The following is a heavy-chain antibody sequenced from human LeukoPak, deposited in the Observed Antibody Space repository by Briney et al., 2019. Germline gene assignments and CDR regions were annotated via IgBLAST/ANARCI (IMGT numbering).Heavy chain of an antibody. CDR1: GFTFSTFG. J-gene: IGHJ4*02. D-gene: IGHD3-16*02. V-gene: IGHV3-30*02. Sequence: LAGGSLRLSCAASGFAASGFTFSTFGMHWVLQAPGKGLEWVAFIRYDGSNKYYADSVKGRFTISRDDSKNTLYLQMNSLRSDDTAVYYCARDPKRNGELSLFDYWGQGTLVTVSS. CDR2: IRYDGSNK. CDR3: ARDPKRNGELSLFDY.